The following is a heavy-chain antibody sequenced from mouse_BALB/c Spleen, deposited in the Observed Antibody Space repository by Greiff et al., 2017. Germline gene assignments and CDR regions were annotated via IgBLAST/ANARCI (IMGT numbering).Heavy chain of an antibody. CDR2: ISTYYGDA. D-gene: IGHD1-1*01. CDR1: GYTFSDYA. V-gene: IGHV1S137*01. CDR3: ARGRDGSSSYWYFDV. J-gene: IGHJ1*01. Sequence: QVQLKQSGAELVRPGVSVKISCKGSGYTFSDYAMHWVKQSHAKSLEWIGVISTYYGDASYNQKFKGKATMTVDKSSSTAYMELARLTSEDSAIYYCARGRDGSSSYWYFDVGGAGTTVTVSS.